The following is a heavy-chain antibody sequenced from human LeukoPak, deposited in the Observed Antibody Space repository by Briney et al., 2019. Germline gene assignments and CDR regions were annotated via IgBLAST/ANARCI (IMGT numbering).Heavy chain of an antibody. V-gene: IGHV4-59*08. Sequence: SETLSLTCTVSGDSMRNYYWTWIRQPPGKGLEWIGYIYYSGSTNYNPSLKSRVTISVDTSKNQFSLKLSSVTAADTAVYYCARQGPYYYGSGSYSDYWGQGTLVTVSS. J-gene: IGHJ4*02. CDR3: ARQGPYYYGSGSYSDY. D-gene: IGHD3-10*01. CDR1: GDSMRNYY. CDR2: IYYSGST.